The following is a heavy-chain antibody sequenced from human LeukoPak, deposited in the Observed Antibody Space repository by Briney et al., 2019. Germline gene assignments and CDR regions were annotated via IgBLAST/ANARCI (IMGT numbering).Heavy chain of an antibody. J-gene: IGHJ3*02. Sequence: GGSQWLSCAASGFTFSSYAMSWVRQAPGKGLEWVSYITSSGSTIYYADSMKGRFTISRDNAKHSLFLQLDSLRAEDTAVYYCARIGRPAAFDIWGQGTLVIVSS. D-gene: IGHD6-6*01. CDR1: GFTFSSYA. CDR3: ARIGRPAAFDI. V-gene: IGHV3-48*04. CDR2: ITSSGSTI.